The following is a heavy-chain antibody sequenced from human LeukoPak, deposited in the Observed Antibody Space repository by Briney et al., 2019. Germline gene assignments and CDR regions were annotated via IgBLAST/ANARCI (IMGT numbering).Heavy chain of an antibody. CDR3: TEFNTRDTFEI. Sequence: GGSLRLSCAASGLTLSQVWMSWVRQAPGKGLEWVGRIKSKADGGTTDYAAPVRGRFTISRDDSKNTLFLHMNSLKTEDTAVYYCTEFNTRDTFEIWGRGTMVTVSS. CDR2: IKSKADGGTT. V-gene: IGHV3-15*01. J-gene: IGHJ3*02. CDR1: GLTLSQVW. D-gene: IGHD2-2*01.